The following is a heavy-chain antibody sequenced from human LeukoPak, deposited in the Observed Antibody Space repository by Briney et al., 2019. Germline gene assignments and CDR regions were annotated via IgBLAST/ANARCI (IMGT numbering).Heavy chain of an antibody. CDR2: INSDGSRI. Sequence: GGSLRLSCAASGFKFSSYSMKWVRQAPGKGLVWVSRINSDGSRISYADSVKGRFTISRDNAKNTLYLQMNSLRAEDTAVYYCARDRGSTEFDYWGQGTLVTVSS. D-gene: IGHD1-26*01. V-gene: IGHV3-74*01. CDR3: ARDRGSTEFDY. CDR1: GFKFSSYS. J-gene: IGHJ4*02.